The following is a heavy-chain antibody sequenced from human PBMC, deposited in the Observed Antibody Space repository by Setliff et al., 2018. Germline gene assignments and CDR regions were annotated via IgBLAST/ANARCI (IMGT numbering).Heavy chain of an antibody. CDR1: GFTFSRYS. D-gene: IGHD3-3*01. CDR3: ARDKLRFLENWFDP. Sequence: GGSLRLSCAASGFTFSRYSMNWVRQGPGKGLEWVSYISASSSTIYYADSVKGRFTISRDNAKNSLYLQMNSLRAEDTAVYYCARDKLRFLENWFDPWGQGTLVTVSS. J-gene: IGHJ5*02. CDR2: ISASSSTI. V-gene: IGHV3-48*04.